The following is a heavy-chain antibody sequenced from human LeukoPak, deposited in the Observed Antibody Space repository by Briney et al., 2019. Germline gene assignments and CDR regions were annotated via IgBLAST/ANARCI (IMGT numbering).Heavy chain of an antibody. Sequence: VASVKVSCKASGGTFSSYAISWVRQAPGQGLEWMGGIIPIFGTANYAQKFQGRVTMTRDTSISTAYMELSRLRSDDTAVYYCARVLEDYYDSSGYDLDYWGQGTLVTVSS. J-gene: IGHJ4*02. D-gene: IGHD3-22*01. V-gene: IGHV1-69*05. CDR3: ARVLEDYYDSSGYDLDY. CDR2: IIPIFGTA. CDR1: GGTFSSYA.